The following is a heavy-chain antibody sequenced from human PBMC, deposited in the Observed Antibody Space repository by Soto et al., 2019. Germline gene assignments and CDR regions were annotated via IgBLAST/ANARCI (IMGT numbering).Heavy chain of an antibody. CDR2: ISYDGSNK. V-gene: IGHV3-30*18. J-gene: IGHJ6*02. CDR1: GFTFSSYG. CDR3: AEDHGGMDV. Sequence: QVQLVESGGGVVQPGRSLRLSCAASGFTFSSYGMHWVRQAPGKGLEWVAVISYDGSNKYYADSVKGRFTISRDNSKNTLYLQMNSLRAEETAVYYCAEDHGGMDVWGQGTTVTVSS.